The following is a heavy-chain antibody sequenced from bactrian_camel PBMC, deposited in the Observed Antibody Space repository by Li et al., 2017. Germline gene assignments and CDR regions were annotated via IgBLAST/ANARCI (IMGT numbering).Heavy chain of an antibody. Sequence: VQLVESGGGSVQAGGSLILSCVASGFTFSGYTMSWVRQAPGKGLEWVSAVYVNGRGTGYADSVKGRFTISRDNAKTTVYLQMNSLKSEDTALYYCATGDVPYYWGQGTQVTVS. CDR2: VYVNGRGT. D-gene: IGHD7*01. V-gene: IGHV3S40*01. CDR3: ATGDVPYY. J-gene: IGHJ4*01. CDR1: GFTFSGYT.